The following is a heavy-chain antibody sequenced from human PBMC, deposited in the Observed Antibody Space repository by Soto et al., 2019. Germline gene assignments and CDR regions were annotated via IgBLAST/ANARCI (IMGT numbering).Heavy chain of an antibody. V-gene: IGHV3-23*01. CDR1: GFTFSSYA. CDR2: ISGSGGST. D-gene: IGHD6-13*01. CDR3: AKIPHSSSWYLAAFDI. Sequence: EVQLLESGGGLVQPGGSLRLSCAASGFTFSSYAMSWVRQAPGKGLEWVSAISGSGGSTYYADSVKGRFTISRDNSKNTLYRQMNSLRAEDTAVYYCAKIPHSSSWYLAAFDIWGQGTMVTVSS. J-gene: IGHJ3*02.